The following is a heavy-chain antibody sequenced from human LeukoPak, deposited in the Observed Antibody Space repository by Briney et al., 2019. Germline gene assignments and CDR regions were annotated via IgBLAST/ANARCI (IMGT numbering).Heavy chain of an antibody. CDR3: AKSRAVVVTAIHDY. CDR1: GFTFSSYA. V-gene: IGHV3-23*01. Sequence: PGGSLGLSCAASGFTFSSYAMSWVRQAPGKGLEWVSAISGSGGSTYYADSVKGRFTISRDNSKNTLYLQMNSLRAEDTAVYYCAKSRAVVVTAIHDYWGQGTLVTVSS. D-gene: IGHD2-21*02. CDR2: ISGSGGST. J-gene: IGHJ4*02.